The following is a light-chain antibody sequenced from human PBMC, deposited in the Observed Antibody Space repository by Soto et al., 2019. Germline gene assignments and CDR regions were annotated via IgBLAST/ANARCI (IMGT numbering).Light chain of an antibody. CDR1: QSLLDSSNNKNY. J-gene: IGKJ4*01. CDR3: HQSFSAPPPT. CDR2: WAS. V-gene: IGKV4-1*01. Sequence: IVMIQSPDSLAVSLGDRASIHCKSSQSLLDSSNNKNYLSWIQQKPGQPPRLLIYWASTRACGVQDRFTGSGSKAEFTLTISSLQAEDVAVDYGHQSFSAPPPTFGGRTRVAI.